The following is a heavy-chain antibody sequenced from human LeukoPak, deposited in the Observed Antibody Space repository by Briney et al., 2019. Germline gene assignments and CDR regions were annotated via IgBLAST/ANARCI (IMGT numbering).Heavy chain of an antibody. V-gene: IGHV3-74*01. CDR1: GFSFSVYW. J-gene: IGHJ6*03. CDR2: IKTDGSIT. Sequence: PGGSLRLSCAASGFSFSVYWMHWVRQAPGKGPVWVSRIKTDGSITDYADFVKGRFTISRDNAKNTLYLQMNSLRAEDTVVYYCARDHRGSGSRYYYYYMDVWGKGTTVTISS. CDR3: ARDHRGSGSRYYYYYMDV. D-gene: IGHD3-10*01.